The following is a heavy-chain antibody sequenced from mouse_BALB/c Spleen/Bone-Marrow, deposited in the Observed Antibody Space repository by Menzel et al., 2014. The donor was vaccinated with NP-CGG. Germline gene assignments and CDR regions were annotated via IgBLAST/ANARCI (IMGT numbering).Heavy chain of an antibody. CDR2: ISSGGSYS. Sequence: EVKLVESGGGLVKPGGSLKVSCAASGFTFISYAMSWVRQSPEKRLEWVAEISSGGSYSYYPDTVTGRFTISRDNAKNTLNLEMSSLRSEDTAMYYCVREGAYWGQGTLVTVSA. CDR1: GFTFISYA. J-gene: IGHJ3*01. CDR3: VREGAY. V-gene: IGHV5-9-4*01.